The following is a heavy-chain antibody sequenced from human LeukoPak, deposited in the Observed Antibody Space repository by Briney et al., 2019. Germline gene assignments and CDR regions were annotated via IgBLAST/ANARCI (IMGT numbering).Heavy chain of an antibody. CDR3: ARDSGGPFKDENYYYYYGMDV. CDR2: ISYDGSNK. J-gene: IGHJ6*02. CDR1: GFTFSSYA. D-gene: IGHD4-23*01. V-gene: IGHV3-30-3*01. Sequence: GGSLRLSCAASGFTFSSYAMHWVRQAPGKGLEWVAVISYDGSNKYYADSVKGRFTISRDNSKNTLYLQMNSLRAEDTAVYYCARDSGGPFKDENYYYYYGMDVWGQGTTVTVSS.